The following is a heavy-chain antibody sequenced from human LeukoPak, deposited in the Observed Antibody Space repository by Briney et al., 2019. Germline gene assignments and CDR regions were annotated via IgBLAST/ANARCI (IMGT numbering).Heavy chain of an antibody. CDR3: ARDSTYAFDY. J-gene: IGHJ4*02. Sequence: GGSLRLSCAASGFTFSSYAMSWVRQAPGKGLEWLSYISISATTIDYADSVKGRFTISRDNAKNSLYLQMNSLRAEDTAVYYCARDSTYAFDYWGQGTLVTVSS. D-gene: IGHD2-2*01. V-gene: IGHV3-48*01. CDR1: GFTFSSYA. CDR2: ISISATTI.